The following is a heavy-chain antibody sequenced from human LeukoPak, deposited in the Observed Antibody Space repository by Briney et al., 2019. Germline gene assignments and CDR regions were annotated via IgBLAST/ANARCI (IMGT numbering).Heavy chain of an antibody. D-gene: IGHD6-19*01. CDR1: GLTVSSNY. J-gene: IGHJ4*02. V-gene: IGHV3-66*02. Sequence: GGSLRLSCAASGLTVSSNYMSWVRQATGKGLEWVSDIYSGGSTYYADSVKGRFTISRDNSKNTLYLQMNSLRAEDTAVYYCARKTGYSSGWYKGGFDYWGQGTLVTVSS. CDR2: IYSGGST. CDR3: ARKTGYSSGWYKGGFDY.